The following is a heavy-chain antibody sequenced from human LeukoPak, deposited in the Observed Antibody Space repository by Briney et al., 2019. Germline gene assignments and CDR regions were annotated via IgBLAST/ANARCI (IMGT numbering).Heavy chain of an antibody. D-gene: IGHD5-12*01. CDR3: ARDRRGDGYAGY. CDR2: IIPIFGTA. J-gene: IGHJ4*02. Sequence: SVKVSCKASGGTFSSYAISWVRQAPGQGLEWMGGIIPIFGTANYAQKFQGGVTITADESTSTAYMELSSLRSEDTAVYYCARDRRGDGYAGYWGQGTLVTVSS. CDR1: GGTFSSYA. V-gene: IGHV1-69*01.